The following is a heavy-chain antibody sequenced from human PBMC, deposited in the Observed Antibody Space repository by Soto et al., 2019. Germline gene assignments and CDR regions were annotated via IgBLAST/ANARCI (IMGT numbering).Heavy chain of an antibody. D-gene: IGHD3-22*01. CDR1: GGSISSGDYY. V-gene: IGHV4-30-4*01. CDR2: IYYSGST. J-gene: IGHJ4*02. CDR3: AREGDYYDSSGYYLRAPFDY. Sequence: SETLSLTCTVSGGSISSGDYYWSWIRQPPGKGLEWIGYIYYSGSTYYNPSLKSRVTISVDTSKNQFSLKLSSVTAADTAVCYCAREGDYYDSSGYYLRAPFDYWGQGTLVTVSS.